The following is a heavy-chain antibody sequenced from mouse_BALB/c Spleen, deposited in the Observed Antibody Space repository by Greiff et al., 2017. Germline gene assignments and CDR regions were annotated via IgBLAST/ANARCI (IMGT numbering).Heavy chain of an antibody. CDR1: GFTFSSFG. CDR2: ISSGSSTI. V-gene: IGHV5-17*02. J-gene: IGHJ4*01. Sequence: EVMLVESGGGLVQPGGSRKLSCAASGFTFSSFGMHWVRQAPEKGLEWVAYISSGSSTIYYADTVKGRFTISRDNPKNTLFLQMTSLRSEDTAMYYCARLLRGYAMDYWGQGTSVTVSS. CDR3: ARLLRGYAMDY. D-gene: IGHD2-4*01.